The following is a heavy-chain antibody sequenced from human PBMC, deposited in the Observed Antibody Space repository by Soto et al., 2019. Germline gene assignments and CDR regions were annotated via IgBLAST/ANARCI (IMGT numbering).Heavy chain of an antibody. D-gene: IGHD3-22*01. V-gene: IGHV3-23*01. Sequence: PGGSLRLSCAASGFTITDYAMDWVRQSPGKGLEWVSALSGSRGRTYYVDSVNGRFTVSRDNSKNTLFLQMTSLRVEDTALYYCAKRRGDNNGHFDKWGQGTLVTVSS. CDR3: AKRRGDNNGHFDK. CDR1: GFTITDYA. CDR2: LSGSRGRT. J-gene: IGHJ4*02.